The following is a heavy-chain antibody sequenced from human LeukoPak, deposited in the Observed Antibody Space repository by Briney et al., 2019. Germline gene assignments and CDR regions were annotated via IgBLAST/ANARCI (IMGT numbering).Heavy chain of an antibody. D-gene: IGHD6-25*01. CDR2: IRGDGSMT. CDR3: ARENLAAAADY. Sequence: QPGGSLRLSCAASGFTFSNYAMSWVRQAPGKGLVWVSRIRGDGSMTNYADSVKGRFTISRDNAKNTLYLQMNSLRLEDTAVYYCARENLAAAADYWGQGTVVTVSS. J-gene: IGHJ4*02. V-gene: IGHV3-74*01. CDR1: GFTFSNYA.